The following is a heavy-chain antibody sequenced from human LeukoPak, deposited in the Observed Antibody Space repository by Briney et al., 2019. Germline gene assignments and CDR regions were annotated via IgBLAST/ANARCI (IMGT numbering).Heavy chain of an antibody. V-gene: IGHV3-23*01. CDR2: ISGSGDST. D-gene: IGHD6-6*01. J-gene: IGHJ5*02. CDR3: ATGGSGAARWFDP. Sequence: GGSLRLSCAASGFTFRSYGLSWVRQAPGKGLEWVSCISGSGDSTYYAASVKGRFTISRDNSKNTLFLQMNSLRVDDTAVYYCATGGSGAARWFDPWGQGTLVTVSS. CDR1: GFTFRSYG.